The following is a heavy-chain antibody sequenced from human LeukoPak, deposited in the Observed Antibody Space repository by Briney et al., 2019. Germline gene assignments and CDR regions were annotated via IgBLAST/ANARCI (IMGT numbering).Heavy chain of an antibody. Sequence: GGSLRLSCAASALTFSSYSMNWFRQDLGEGLQWFSYISSSSSTIYYADSVKGRFTISRDNDKHSLYLQMNSLRDEDTAVYYCARVGMVATLVYWAERTRDTVS. V-gene: IGHV3-48*02. D-gene: IGHD2-15*01. J-gene: IGHJ4*02. CDR2: ISSSSSTI. CDR1: ALTFSSYS. CDR3: ARVGMVATLVY.